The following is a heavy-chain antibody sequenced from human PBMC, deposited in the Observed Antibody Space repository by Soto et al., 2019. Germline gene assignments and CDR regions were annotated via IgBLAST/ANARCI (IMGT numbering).Heavy chain of an antibody. V-gene: IGHV3-30-3*01. CDR2: ISSDGSRK. D-gene: IGHD2-2*01. Sequence: QVQLVESGGGVVQPGRSLRLSCAASGFTFSSYVMQWVRQAPGKGLEWVAVISSDGSRKYYADSVKGRFTISRDNSKNTLYLQMNSLRVEDTAVYYCARSMPRTDYYYGMDVWGQGTTVTVSS. CDR3: ARSMPRTDYYYGMDV. J-gene: IGHJ6*02. CDR1: GFTFSSYV.